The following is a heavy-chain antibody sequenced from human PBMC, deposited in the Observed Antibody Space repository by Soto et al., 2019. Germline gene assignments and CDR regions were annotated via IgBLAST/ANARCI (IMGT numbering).Heavy chain of an antibody. CDR2: IYFSGST. CDR3: ARGDWPTQMDV. D-gene: IGHD2-21*01. CDR1: GGSISGGTYY. J-gene: IGHJ6*02. V-gene: IGHV4-31*03. Sequence: QVQLQESGPGLVKPSQTLSLTCTVSGGSISGGTYYWSWIRQPPGQGLEWIGYIYFSGSTYYKPSLKSRVIISVDTSKNQFSLRLSSVTAADTAVYYCARGDWPTQMDVWGQGTTVTVSS.